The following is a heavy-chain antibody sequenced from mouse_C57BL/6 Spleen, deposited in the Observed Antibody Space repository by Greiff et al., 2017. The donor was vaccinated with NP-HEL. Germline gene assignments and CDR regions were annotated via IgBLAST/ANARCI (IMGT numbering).Heavy chain of an antibody. CDR2: INYDGSST. D-gene: IGHD1-1*01. J-gene: IGHJ2*01. Sequence: EVKLVESEGGLVQPGSSMKLSCTASGFTFSDYYMAWVRQVPEKGLEWVANINYDGSSTYYLDSLKSRFIISRDNAKNILYLQMSSLKSEDTATYYCARDAGSSYFDYWGQGTTLTVSS. CDR3: ARDAGSSYFDY. V-gene: IGHV5-16*01. CDR1: GFTFSDYY.